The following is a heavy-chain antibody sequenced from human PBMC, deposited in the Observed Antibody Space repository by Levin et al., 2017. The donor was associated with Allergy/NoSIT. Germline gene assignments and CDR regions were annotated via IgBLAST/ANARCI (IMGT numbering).Heavy chain of an antibody. CDR2: INTNTGNP. J-gene: IGHJ5*02. D-gene: IGHD2-2*01. Sequence: ASVKVSCKASGYTFTSYAMNWVRQAPGQGLEWMGWINTNTGNPTYAQGFTGRFVFSLDTSVSTAYLQISSLKAEDTAVYYCARAPRIVVVPAAMRGWFDPWGQGTLVTVSS. V-gene: IGHV7-4-1*02. CDR3: ARAPRIVVVPAAMRGWFDP. CDR1: GYTFTSYA.